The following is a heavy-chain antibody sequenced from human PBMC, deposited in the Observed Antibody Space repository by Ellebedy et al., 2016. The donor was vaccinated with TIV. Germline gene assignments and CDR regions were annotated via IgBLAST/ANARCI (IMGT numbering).Heavy chain of an antibody. V-gene: IGHV4-4*07. CDR2: IYSSGST. Sequence: MPSETLSLTCSVSGGSTRSYYWTWIRQPAGKGLEWIGRIYSSGSTNYNPSLKSRVSQSIDTSKNQFSLNLSSVTAADTAVYYCARLPSNYGRQLGMDVWGQGATVTVSS. D-gene: IGHD3-10*01. CDR3: ARLPSNYGRQLGMDV. J-gene: IGHJ6*02. CDR1: GGSTRSYY.